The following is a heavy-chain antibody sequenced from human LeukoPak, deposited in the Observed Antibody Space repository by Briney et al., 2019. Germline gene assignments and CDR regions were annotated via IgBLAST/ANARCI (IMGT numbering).Heavy chain of an antibody. Sequence: GRSLRLSCAPSGLIFEEYAMHWVRQVPGKGLEWVSGLSWNSGTIGYADSVKGRFTISRDNAKNSLYLQMNSLRAEDTAVYYCARFGYYYDSSGYTSDYWGQGTLVTVSS. CDR2: LSWNSGTI. CDR3: ARFGYYYDSSGYTSDY. D-gene: IGHD3-22*01. J-gene: IGHJ4*02. CDR1: GLIFEEYA. V-gene: IGHV3-9*01.